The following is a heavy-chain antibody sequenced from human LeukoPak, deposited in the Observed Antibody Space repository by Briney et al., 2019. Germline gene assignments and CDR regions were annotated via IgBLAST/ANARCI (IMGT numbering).Heavy chain of an antibody. CDR2: IYYNGYT. J-gene: IGHJ4*02. V-gene: IGHV4-39*01. Sequence: SETLSLTCTVSGGSISSGSYYWDWIRQPPGKGLEWIGHIYYNGYTYYNPSLKSRVTISVDTSKNQFSLKLSSVTAADAAVYYCAKQQLVRCFDYWGQGTLVTVSS. CDR3: AKQQLVRCFDY. D-gene: IGHD6-13*01. CDR1: GGSISSGSYY.